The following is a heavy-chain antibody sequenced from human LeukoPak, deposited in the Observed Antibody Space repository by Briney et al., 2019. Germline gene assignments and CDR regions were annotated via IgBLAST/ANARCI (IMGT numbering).Heavy chain of an antibody. CDR3: ARFGPYYDMDV. Sequence: SETLSLTCTVSGGSISGNYWTWTRQPPGKGLEWIGQIHYTGKADYNPSLRSHITISVDTSKNQMFLKVSSVTAADTAVYYCARFGPYYDMDVWGQGTTVTVSS. V-gene: IGHV4-59*01. CDR2: IHYTGKA. J-gene: IGHJ6*02. CDR1: GGSISGNY. D-gene: IGHD3/OR15-3a*01.